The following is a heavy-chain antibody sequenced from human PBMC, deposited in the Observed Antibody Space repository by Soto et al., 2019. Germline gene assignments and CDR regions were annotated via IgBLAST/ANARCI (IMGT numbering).Heavy chain of an antibody. CDR3: ARDSNPTYGSGSYPASGMDV. CDR2: INPNSGGT. V-gene: IGHV1-2*04. D-gene: IGHD3-10*01. J-gene: IGHJ6*02. Sequence: QVQLVQSGAEVKKPGASVKVSCKASGYTFTGYYMHWVRQAPGQGLEWMGWINPNSGGTNYAQKFKGWVTMTRDTSISTAYMELSRLRSDDTAVYYCARDSNPTYGSGSYPASGMDVWGQGTTVTVSS. CDR1: GYTFTGYY.